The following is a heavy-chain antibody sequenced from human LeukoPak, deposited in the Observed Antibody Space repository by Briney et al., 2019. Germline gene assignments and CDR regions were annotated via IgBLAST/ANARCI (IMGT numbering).Heavy chain of an antibody. CDR2: MHYNGGA. CDR3: ARDTYEDSSGYIVYFDS. Sequence: SETLSLTCSVSSGSITSYFWSWIRQPPGKGLEWIAYMHYNGGANSNPSLKSRVTMSVDTSKRQVSLRLTSVTAADTAVYYCARDTYEDSSGYIVYFDSWGPGTLVTVSS. V-gene: IGHV4-59*01. CDR1: SGSITSYF. J-gene: IGHJ4*02. D-gene: IGHD3-22*01.